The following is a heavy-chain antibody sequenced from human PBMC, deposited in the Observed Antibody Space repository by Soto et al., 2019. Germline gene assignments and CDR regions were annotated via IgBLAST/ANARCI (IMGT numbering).Heavy chain of an antibody. CDR3: AREVQEYSSSSGPFDY. CDR2: ISAYNGNT. J-gene: IGHJ4*02. D-gene: IGHD6-6*01. Sequence: GASVKVSCKASGYTFTSYGISWVRQAPGQGLEWMGWISAYNGNTNYAQKLQGRVTMTTDTSTSTAYMELRSLRSDDTAVYYCAREVQEYSSSSGPFDYWGQGTLVTVSS. V-gene: IGHV1-18*01. CDR1: GYTFTSYG.